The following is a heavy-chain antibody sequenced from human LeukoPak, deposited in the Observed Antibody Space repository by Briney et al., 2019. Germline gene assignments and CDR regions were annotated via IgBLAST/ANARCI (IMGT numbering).Heavy chain of an antibody. J-gene: IGHJ4*02. CDR1: GGSFSGYY. CDR3: AGFMITFGGVIGHFDY. Sequence: PSETLSLTCAVYGGSFSGYYWSWIRQPPGKGLEWIGEINHSGSTNYNLSLKSRVTVSVDTSKNQFSLKLSSVTAADTAVYYCAGFMITFGGVIGHFDYWGQGTLVTVSS. V-gene: IGHV4-34*01. CDR2: INHSGST. D-gene: IGHD3-16*02.